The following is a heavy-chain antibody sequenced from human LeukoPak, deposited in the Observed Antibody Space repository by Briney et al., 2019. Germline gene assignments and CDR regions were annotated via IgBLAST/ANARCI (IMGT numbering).Heavy chain of an antibody. CDR2: ISYDGSNK. CDR1: GFTFSSYA. CDR3: ARDRSPFYDYVWGSEHDAFDI. D-gene: IGHD3-16*01. Sequence: GRSLRLSCAASGFTFSSYAMHWVRQAPGKGLEWVAVISYDGSNKYYADSVKGRFTISRDNSKNTLYLQMNSLRAEDTAVYYCARDRSPFYDYVWGSEHDAFDIWGQGTMVTVSS. V-gene: IGHV3-30-3*01. J-gene: IGHJ3*02.